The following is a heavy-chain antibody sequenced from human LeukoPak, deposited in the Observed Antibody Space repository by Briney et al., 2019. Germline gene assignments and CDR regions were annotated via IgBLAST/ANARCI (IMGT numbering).Heavy chain of an antibody. Sequence: GGSLRLSCAASGFTFDDYGMSWVRQAPGKGLEWVSGINWNGGSTGYADSVKGRFTISRDNAKNSLYLQMNSLRAEDTALYYCARWSYYGSGIYSVDYWGQGTLVTVSS. D-gene: IGHD3-10*01. CDR3: ARWSYYGSGIYSVDY. V-gene: IGHV3-20*04. J-gene: IGHJ4*02. CDR2: INWNGGST. CDR1: GFTFDDYG.